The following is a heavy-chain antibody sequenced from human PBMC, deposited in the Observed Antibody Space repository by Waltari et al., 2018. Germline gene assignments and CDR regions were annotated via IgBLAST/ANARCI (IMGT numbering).Heavy chain of an antibody. J-gene: IGHJ6*03. CDR2: IIPIFGTA. V-gene: IGHV1-69*12. D-gene: IGHD3-10*01. CDR3: AAGSGSYMIEYYYMDV. Sequence: QVQLVQSGAEVKKPGSSVKVSCKASGCTFSSYAISWLLQSLGQGLVWMGGIIPIFGTANYAQKFKGRVTITADESTSTADMELSSLRSEETAVYYCAAGSGSYMIEYYYMDVWGKGTTVTISS. CDR1: GCTFSSYA.